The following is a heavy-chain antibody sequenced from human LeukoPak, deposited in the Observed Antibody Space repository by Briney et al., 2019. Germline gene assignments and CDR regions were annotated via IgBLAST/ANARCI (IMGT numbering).Heavy chain of an antibody. Sequence: SETLSLTCTVSGGSISSHYWSWIRQPPGKGLEWIGYIYYSGSTNYNPSLKSRVTISVDTSKNQFSLKLSSVTAADTGVYYCARYYYDSSGYYRAYYFDYWGQGTLVTVSS. CDR3: ARYYYDSSGYYRAYYFDY. CDR1: GGSISSHY. CDR2: IYYSGST. J-gene: IGHJ4*02. D-gene: IGHD3-22*01. V-gene: IGHV4-59*11.